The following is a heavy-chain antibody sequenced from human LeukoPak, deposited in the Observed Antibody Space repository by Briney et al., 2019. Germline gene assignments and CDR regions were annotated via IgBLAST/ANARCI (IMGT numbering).Heavy chain of an antibody. CDR2: ISGSGGDT. CDR3: ANLVSS. CDR1: GFTFSNYA. D-gene: IGHD2-8*02. Sequence: PGGSLRLSCAASGFTFSNYAVSWVRQAPGKGLEWVSDISGSGGDTYYADSVKGRFTISRDNSKNTLYLQMNSLRAEDTAVYYCANLVSSWGQGTLVTVSS. J-gene: IGHJ4*02. V-gene: IGHV3-23*01.